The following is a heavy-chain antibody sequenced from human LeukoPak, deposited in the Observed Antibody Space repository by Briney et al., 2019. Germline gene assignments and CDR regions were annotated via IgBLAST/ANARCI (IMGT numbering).Heavy chain of an antibody. CDR2: ISNNGGSS. V-gene: IGHV3-64D*09. CDR3: VKITSVTGGDC. Sequence: GGSLRLSCSASGFTFSAYAMYWVRQAPGKGLEYVSGISNNGGSSFYADSVKGRFTISRDNSKNTLYLQMSSMRAEDTAVYYCVKITSVTGGDCWGQGTRLTVSS. D-gene: IGHD1-1*01. J-gene: IGHJ4*02. CDR1: GFTFSAYA.